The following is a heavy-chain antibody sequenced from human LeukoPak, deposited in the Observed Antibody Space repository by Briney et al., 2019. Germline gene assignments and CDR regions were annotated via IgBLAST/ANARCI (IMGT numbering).Heavy chain of an antibody. D-gene: IGHD6-25*01. CDR2: INSRGST. V-gene: IGHV4-61*02. J-gene: IGHJ5*02. Sequence: SETLSLTCTAAGGSISSSDYFWSWIRQPAGKGLEWIGRINSRGSTNYNPSLKSRVTFSVYTSKNQFSLKLTSVTVADTAVYYCARYRLGWFDPWGQGTLVTVSS. CDR3: ARYRLGWFDP. CDR1: GGSISSSDYF.